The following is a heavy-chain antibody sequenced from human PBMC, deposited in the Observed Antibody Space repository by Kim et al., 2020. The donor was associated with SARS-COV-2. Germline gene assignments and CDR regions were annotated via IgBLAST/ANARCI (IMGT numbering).Heavy chain of an antibody. Sequence: GGSLRLSCTASGFTFGDYAMSWFRQAPGKGLEWVGFIRSKAYGGTTEYAASVKGRFTISRDDSKSIAYLQMNSLKTEDTAVYYCTRDPYYYDSSGYYYAAVVDYWGQGTLVTVSS. CDR2: IRSKAYGGTT. CDR3: TRDPYYYDSSGYYYAAVVDY. D-gene: IGHD3-22*01. J-gene: IGHJ4*02. CDR1: GFTFGDYA. V-gene: IGHV3-49*03.